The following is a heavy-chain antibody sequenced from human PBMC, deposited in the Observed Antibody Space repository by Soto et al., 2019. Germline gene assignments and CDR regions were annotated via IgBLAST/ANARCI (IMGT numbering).Heavy chain of an antibody. CDR2: INSEGSST. Sequence: PGGSLRLSCAASGFTLSSYWMHWVRQAPGKGLVWVSRINSEGSSTNYADSVKGRFTISRDNAKNSLYLQMDSLRAEDTAVYYCASLLYSRDYIWGSYRYTATRYMDVWGKGTTVTVSS. CDR1: GFTLSSYW. D-gene: IGHD3-16*02. J-gene: IGHJ6*03. V-gene: IGHV3-74*01. CDR3: ASLLYSRDYIWGSYRYTATRYMDV.